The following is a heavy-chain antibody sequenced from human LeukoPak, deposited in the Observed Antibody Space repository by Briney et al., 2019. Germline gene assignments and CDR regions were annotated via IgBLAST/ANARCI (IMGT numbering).Heavy chain of an antibody. CDR1: GYSFTDYY. J-gene: IGHJ5*02. Sequence: ASLKVSCKTPGYSFTDYYIHWVRQAPGQGFEWLGWISPKSGGTNYAQKFQDSVSLTRDTSIDTAYMELTSLRLDDTAIYYCARGVAANGRRLDPWGQGTLITVSS. D-gene: IGHD2-15*01. V-gene: IGHV1-2*02. CDR2: ISPKSGGT. CDR3: ARGVAANGRRLDP.